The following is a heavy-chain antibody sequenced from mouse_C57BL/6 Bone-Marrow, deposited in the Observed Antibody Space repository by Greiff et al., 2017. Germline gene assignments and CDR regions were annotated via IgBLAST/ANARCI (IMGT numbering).Heavy chain of an antibody. V-gene: IGHV1-69*01. CDR2: IDPSDSYT. CDR3: AREAFFFYYAMDY. CDR1: GYTFTSYW. Sequence: QVQLQQPGAELVMPGASVKLSCKASGYTFTSYWMHWVKQRPGQGLEWIGEIDPSDSYTNYNQKFKGKFTLTVDKSSSTANMQLSSLTSEDSAVYYCAREAFFFYYAMDYWGQGTSVTVSS. J-gene: IGHJ4*01.